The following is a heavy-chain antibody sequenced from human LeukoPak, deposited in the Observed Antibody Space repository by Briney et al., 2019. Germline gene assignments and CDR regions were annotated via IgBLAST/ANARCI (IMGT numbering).Heavy chain of an antibody. D-gene: IGHD3-16*01. CDR2: INHSGST. CDR1: GGSFSGYY. CDR3: ARGPRSPLSGMDV. V-gene: IGHV4-34*01. Sequence: PSETLSLTCAVYGGSFSGYYWSWIRQPPGKGLEWIGEINHSGSTNYNPSLESRVTISVDTSKNQFSLKLSSVTAADTAVYYCARGPRSPLSGMDVWGQGTTVTVSS. J-gene: IGHJ6*02.